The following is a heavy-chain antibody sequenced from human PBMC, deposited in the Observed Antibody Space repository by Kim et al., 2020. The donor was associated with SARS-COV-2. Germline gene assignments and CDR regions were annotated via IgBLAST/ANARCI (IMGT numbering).Heavy chain of an antibody. CDR1: GGSISSYY. V-gene: IGHV4-4*07. D-gene: IGHD3-3*01. Sequence: SETLSLTCTVSGGSISSYYWSWIRQPAGKGLEWIGRIYTSGSTNYNPSLKSRVTMSVDTSKNQFSLKLSSVTAADTAVYYCASGKNYDFWSGYFPYYYYYYYMDVWGKGTTVTVSS. CDR3: ASGKNYDFWSGYFPYYYYYYYMDV. J-gene: IGHJ6*03. CDR2: IYTSGST.